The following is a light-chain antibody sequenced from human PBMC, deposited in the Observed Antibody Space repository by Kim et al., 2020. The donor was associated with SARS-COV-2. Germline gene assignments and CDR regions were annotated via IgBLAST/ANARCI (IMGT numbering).Light chain of an antibody. V-gene: IGLV2-14*03. CDR3: TSYTSSSTYV. CDR1: SSDVGGYDY. Sequence: QSALTQPASVSGSPGQSITISCTGTSSDVGGYDYVSWYQHHPGKAPKLMIYDVSKWPSGVSNRFSGSKSGNTASLTISGLQAEDEADYYCTSYTSSSTYVFGSGTKVTVL. CDR2: DVS. J-gene: IGLJ1*01.